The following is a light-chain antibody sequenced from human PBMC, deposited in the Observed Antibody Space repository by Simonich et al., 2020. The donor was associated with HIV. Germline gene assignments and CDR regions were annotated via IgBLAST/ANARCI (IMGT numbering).Light chain of an antibody. V-gene: IGKV1-5*03. Sequence: DIQMTQSPSTLSASVGDRVTITCRASQSISRLLAWYQQKPVKAPNLLIYKASSLESGGPSRFSGRGSGTEFTLTISSLQPDDFATYYCQQYNSYSQGTFGQGTKVEIK. CDR3: QQYNSYSQGT. J-gene: IGKJ1*01. CDR1: QSISRL. CDR2: KAS.